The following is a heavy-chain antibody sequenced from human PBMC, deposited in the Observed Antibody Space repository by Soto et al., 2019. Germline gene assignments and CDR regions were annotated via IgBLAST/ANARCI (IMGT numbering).Heavy chain of an antibody. V-gene: IGHV3-48*02. CDR2: ITSSGTTV. Sequence: EVHLVESGGGLVQPGGSLRLSCAASGFTFSSYSLNWVRQAPGKGLEWVSYITSSGTTVYYADSVRGPFNISTDYETHSLSLHLISPRDDDTAAYYCASGTSNWAYYFDFWGQGTLVTVSS. CDR1: GFTFSSYS. D-gene: IGHD2-2*01. J-gene: IGHJ4*02. CDR3: ASGTSNWAYYFDF.